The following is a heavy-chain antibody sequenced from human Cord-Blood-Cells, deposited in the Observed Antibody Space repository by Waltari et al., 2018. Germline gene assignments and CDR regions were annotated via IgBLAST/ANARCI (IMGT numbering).Heavy chain of an antibody. CDR1: GRYISSSSYY. J-gene: IGHJ3*02. CDR2: IYYSGST. D-gene: IGHD7-27*01. Sequence: QLQLQASRPGLVNPSETLSLTCTVSGRYISSSSYYWGLHRQPPGKGLEWIGSIYYSGSTYYNPSLKSRVTISVDTSKNQFSLKLSPVTAADTAVYYCARMSYWGSRAFDIWGQGTMVTVSS. CDR3: ARMSYWGSRAFDI. V-gene: IGHV4-39*01.